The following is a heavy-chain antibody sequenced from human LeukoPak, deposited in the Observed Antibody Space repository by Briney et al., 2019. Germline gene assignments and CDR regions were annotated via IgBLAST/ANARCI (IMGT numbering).Heavy chain of an antibody. Sequence: PGGSLRLSCAASGLTFSGSAMDWVRQASGKGLEWIGRIRSKTNNYATTYAASVKGRFTISRDDSQNTAYLQMNSLRAEDTAVYYCARGEPHFDYWGQGTLVTVSS. CDR1: GLTFSGSA. J-gene: IGHJ4*02. V-gene: IGHV3-73*01. CDR2: IRSKTNNYAT. D-gene: IGHD1-14*01. CDR3: ARGEPHFDY.